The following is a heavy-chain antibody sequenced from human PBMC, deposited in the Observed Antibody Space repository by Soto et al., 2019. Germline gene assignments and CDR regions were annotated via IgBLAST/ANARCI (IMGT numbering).Heavy chain of an antibody. CDR2: IYTGGSA. J-gene: IGHJ4*02. D-gene: IGHD3-16*01. CDR3: ARIMSGDYSDYSDY. Sequence: PGGSLRLSCAASGFTVSNYYMTWVRQAPGKGLEWVSFIYTGGSAKYADSVKGRFTISRDNSKSTLYLQMNNLRAEDTAVYYCARIMSGDYSDYSDYWGPGTLVTVSS. CDR1: GFTVSNYY. V-gene: IGHV3-66*01.